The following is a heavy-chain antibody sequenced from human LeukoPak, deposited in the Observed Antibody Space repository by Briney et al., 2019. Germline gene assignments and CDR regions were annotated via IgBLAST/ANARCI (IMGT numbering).Heavy chain of an antibody. V-gene: IGHV3-48*02. CDR2: ISSSSSTI. CDR1: GFXFSSYS. Sequence: GGSLRLSCAASGFXFSSYSINWVRQAPGKGLEWVSYISSSSSTIYYADSVKGRFTISRDNAKYSLSLQMNSLRDEDTAVYYCARDFTGGDYWGQGTLVTVSS. CDR3: ARDFTGGDY. D-gene: IGHD7-27*01. J-gene: IGHJ4*02.